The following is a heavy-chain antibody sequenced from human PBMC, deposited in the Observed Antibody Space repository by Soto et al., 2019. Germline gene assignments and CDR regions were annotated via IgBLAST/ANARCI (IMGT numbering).Heavy chain of an antibody. CDR3: AREQQLVPGWFDP. D-gene: IGHD6-13*01. J-gene: IGHJ5*02. V-gene: IGHV1-3*01. CDR1: GYTFTSYA. CDR2: INAGNGNT. Sequence: ASVKVSCKASGYTFTSYAMHWVRQAPGQRLEWMGWINAGNGNTKYSQNFQGRVTITRDTSANTAYMELSSLRSEDTAVYYCAREQQLVPGWFDPWGQGTLVTSP.